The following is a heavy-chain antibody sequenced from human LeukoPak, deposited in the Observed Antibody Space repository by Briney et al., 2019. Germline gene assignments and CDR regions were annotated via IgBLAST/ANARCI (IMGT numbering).Heavy chain of an antibody. CDR1: GFTFSSYG. CDR2: ISYDGSNK. CDR3: ARLPGRYYGSGSPNWYFDL. V-gene: IGHV3-30*03. Sequence: GRSLRLSSAASGFTFSSYGMHWVRQAPGKGLEWVAVISYDGSNKYYADSVKGRFTISRDNSKNTLYLQMNSLRAEDTAVYYCARLPGRYYGSGSPNWYFDLWGRGTLVTVSS. J-gene: IGHJ2*01. D-gene: IGHD3-10*01.